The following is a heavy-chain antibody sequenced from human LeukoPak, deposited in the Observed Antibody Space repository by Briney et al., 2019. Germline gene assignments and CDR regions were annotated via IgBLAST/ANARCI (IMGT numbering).Heavy chain of an antibody. Sequence: GGSLRLSCAASGFTFSNYWMSWVRQAPGKGLEWVANIKEDGGEKHHVDSVRGRFTISRDNAKNSLYLQLNSLRSEDTAVYYCARDMCIGDCSSTSCRHYDFWCNHEAAFDIWGQGTMVTVSS. CDR2: IKEDGGEK. D-gene: IGHD2-2*01. CDR3: ARDMCIGDCSSTSCRHYDFWCNHEAAFDI. CDR1: GFTFSNYW. V-gene: IGHV3-7*03. J-gene: IGHJ3*02.